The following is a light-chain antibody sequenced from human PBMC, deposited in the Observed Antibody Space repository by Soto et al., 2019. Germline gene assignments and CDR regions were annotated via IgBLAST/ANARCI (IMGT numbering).Light chain of an antibody. Sequence: QSVLAQPPSVSGATGQRVAISCAGSRSNIGAEYDVHWYQQLPGTAPKRLIYGDNNRPSEVPDRFSGSKSGTSASLAITGLQPEDEADYYCQSYDSSLTTFVFGTGTKVTVL. CDR2: GDN. CDR3: QSYDSSLTTFV. V-gene: IGLV1-40*01. CDR1: RSNIGAEYD. J-gene: IGLJ1*01.